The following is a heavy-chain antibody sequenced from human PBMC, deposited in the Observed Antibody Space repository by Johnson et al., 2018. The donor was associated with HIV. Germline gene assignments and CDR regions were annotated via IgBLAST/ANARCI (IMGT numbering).Heavy chain of an antibody. CDR1: GFTVSSDY. V-gene: IGHV3-11*01. CDR2: IYSGGSTI. D-gene: IGHD1-26*01. CDR3: ARGGHSASYDWGQVDAFDI. Sequence: QVQLVESGGGLVQPGGSLSLSCAASGFTVSSDYMTWVRQAPGKGLEWVSIIYSGGSTIYYADSVKGRFTISRDNAKNSLYLQKHSRRAEDTAVYYCARGGHSASYDWGQVDAFDIWGQGTMVTVSS. J-gene: IGHJ3*02.